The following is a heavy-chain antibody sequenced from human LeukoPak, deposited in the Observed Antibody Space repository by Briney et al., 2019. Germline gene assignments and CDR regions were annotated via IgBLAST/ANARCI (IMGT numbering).Heavy chain of an antibody. CDR1: GYTFTGYY. V-gene: IGHV1-2*02. D-gene: IGHD6-13*01. CDR3: ARDSRQQLVELDY. Sequence: ASVKVSCKASGYTFTGYYMHWVRKAPGQGLEWTGWINPNSGGTNYAQKFQGRVTMTRDTSISTAYMELSRLRSDDTAVYYCARDSRQQLVELDYWGQGTLVTVSS. J-gene: IGHJ4*02. CDR2: INPNSGGT.